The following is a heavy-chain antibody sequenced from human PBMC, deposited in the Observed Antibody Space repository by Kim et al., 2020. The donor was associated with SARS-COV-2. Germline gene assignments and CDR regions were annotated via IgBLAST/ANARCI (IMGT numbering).Heavy chain of an antibody. J-gene: IGHJ4*02. Sequence: GGSLRLSCAASGFTFSSYAMHWVRQAPGKGLEWVAVISYDGSNKYYADSVKGRFTISRDNSKNTLYLQMNSLRAEDTAVYYCASYTGYDFWSGPAGDFDYWGQGTLVTVSS. CDR2: ISYDGSNK. CDR3: ASYTGYDFWSGPAGDFDY. V-gene: IGHV3-30-3*01. CDR1: GFTFSSYA. D-gene: IGHD3-3*01.